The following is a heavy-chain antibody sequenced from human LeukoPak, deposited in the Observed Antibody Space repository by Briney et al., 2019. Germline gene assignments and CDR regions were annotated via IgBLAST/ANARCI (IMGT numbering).Heavy chain of an antibody. J-gene: IGHJ4*02. Sequence: PSETLSLTCAVYGGSFSGYYWSWIRQPPGKGLEWIGEINHSGSTNYNPSLKSRVTISVDTSKNQFSLKLSSVTAADTAVYYCARRESRQLWFDYWGQGTLVTVSS. V-gene: IGHV4-34*01. CDR3: ARRESRQLWFDY. CDR1: GGSFSGYY. D-gene: IGHD5-18*01. CDR2: INHSGST.